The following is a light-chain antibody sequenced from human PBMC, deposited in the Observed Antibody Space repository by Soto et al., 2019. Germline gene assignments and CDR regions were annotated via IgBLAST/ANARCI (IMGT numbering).Light chain of an antibody. CDR1: GSNIGASYD. V-gene: IGLV1-40*01. Sequence: QSVLTQPPSVSGAPGLRVTISCAGSGSNIGASYDEHWYQQLPGTAPKLLIYGNFNRPSGVPDRFSGSKSGTSASLAITGLQAEDEADYYCQSYDSSLSGVLFGGGTKLTVL. J-gene: IGLJ2*01. CDR3: QSYDSSLSGVL. CDR2: GNF.